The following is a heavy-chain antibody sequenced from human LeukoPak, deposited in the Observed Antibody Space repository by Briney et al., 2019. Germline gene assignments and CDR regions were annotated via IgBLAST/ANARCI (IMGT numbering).Heavy chain of an antibody. Sequence: GRSLRLSCAASGLTFSSYGMHWVRQAPGKGLEWVAVISYDGTIRNYADSVKGRFTISRDNSKNTLYLQMNSATAEDTALYYCAKGGCSSTTCYLANPWGQGTLVTVSS. CDR2: ISYDGTIR. J-gene: IGHJ5*02. D-gene: IGHD2-2*01. CDR1: GLTFSSYG. V-gene: IGHV3-30*18. CDR3: AKGGCSSTTCYLANP.